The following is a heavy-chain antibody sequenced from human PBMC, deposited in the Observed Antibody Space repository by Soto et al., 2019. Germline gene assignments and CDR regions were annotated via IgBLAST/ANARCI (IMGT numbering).Heavy chain of an antibody. V-gene: IGHV3-21*01. Sequence: EVQLVESGGGLVKPGGSLRLSCAASGFTFSSYSMNWVRQAPGKGLEWISSISSSSSYIYYADSVKGRFTISRDNAKNSLYLQMNSLRAEDTAVYYCARDGGYNWNDESNWFDPWGQGTLVTVSS. CDR2: ISSSSSYI. D-gene: IGHD1-1*01. J-gene: IGHJ5*02. CDR1: GFTFSSYS. CDR3: ARDGGYNWNDESNWFDP.